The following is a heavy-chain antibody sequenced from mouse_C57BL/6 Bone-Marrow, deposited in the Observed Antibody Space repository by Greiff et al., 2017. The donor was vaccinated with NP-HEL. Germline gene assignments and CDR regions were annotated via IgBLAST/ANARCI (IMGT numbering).Heavy chain of an antibody. Sequence: QVQLQQPGAELVKPGASVKLSCKASGYTFTSYWMHWVKQRPGQGLEWIGMIHPNSGSTNYNEKFKSKATLTVDKSSSPAYMQLSSLTSEDSAVYYCARSPYYGNPSWFAYWGQGTLVTVSA. CDR1: GYTFTSYW. CDR2: IHPNSGST. CDR3: ARSPYYGNPSWFAY. D-gene: IGHD2-10*01. V-gene: IGHV1-64*01. J-gene: IGHJ3*01.